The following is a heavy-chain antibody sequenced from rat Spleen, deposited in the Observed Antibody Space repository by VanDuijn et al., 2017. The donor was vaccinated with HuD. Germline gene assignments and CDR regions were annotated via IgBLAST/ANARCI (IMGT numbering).Heavy chain of an antibody. J-gene: IGHJ4*01. D-gene: IGHD1-10*01. CDR3: ARHYNNYGVMAA. CDR1: GFTFSDYN. Sequence: EVQLVESGGGLVQPGRSLKLSCAASGFTFSDYNMAWVRQAPKKGLEWVATISYDGSSTYYRDSVKGRFTISRDNAKSTLYLQMDSLRSEDTATYYCARHYNNYGVMAAWGQGASGTVSS. CDR2: ISYDGSST. V-gene: IGHV5-7*01.